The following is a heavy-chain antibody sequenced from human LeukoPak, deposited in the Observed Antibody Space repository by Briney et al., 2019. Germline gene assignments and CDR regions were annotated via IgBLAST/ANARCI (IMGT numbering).Heavy chain of an antibody. CDR3: ARQSGRDGYFDY. CDR2: IYPGDSDT. J-gene: IGHJ4*02. D-gene: IGHD5-24*01. V-gene: IGHV5-51*01. CDR1: GYSFTSYW. Sequence: GESLKISCKGSGYSFTSYWIGWVRQMPGKGLEWMGMIYPGDSDTRYSPSFRGQVTTSADKSITTAYLQWSSLKASDTAMYFCARQSGRDGYFDYWGQATLVTVSS.